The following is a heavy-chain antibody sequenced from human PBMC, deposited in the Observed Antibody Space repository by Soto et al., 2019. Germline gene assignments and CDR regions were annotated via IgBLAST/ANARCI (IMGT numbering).Heavy chain of an antibody. J-gene: IGHJ4*02. CDR3: AKDSWYFDV. V-gene: IGHV3-74*01. Sequence: PGGSLRPSCEASGSIFTNFWMHWVRPVPEKGLGWVSRIDTSGSSTSYADSVKGRFTISRDNAKNTVSLQMKSVRAEDTGVYYCAKDSWYFDVWGQGSLVTVSS. D-gene: IGHD6-13*01. CDR1: GSIFTNFW. CDR2: IDTSGSST.